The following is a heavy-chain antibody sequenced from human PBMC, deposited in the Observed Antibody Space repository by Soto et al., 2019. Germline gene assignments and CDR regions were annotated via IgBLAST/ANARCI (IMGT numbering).Heavy chain of an antibody. Sequence: QITLKESGPTLVKPTQTLTLTCTFSGLSLSTSGVGVGWIRQPPGKALEWLALIYWDDERRYSPSLKSRLTITKDTSKNQVVLTMTNMDPVDTATYYCAHSRYCGGNCYATFDHWGQGTLVTVSS. J-gene: IGHJ4*02. CDR1: GLSLSTSGVG. D-gene: IGHD2-21*02. V-gene: IGHV2-5*02. CDR2: IYWDDER. CDR3: AHSRYCGGNCYATFDH.